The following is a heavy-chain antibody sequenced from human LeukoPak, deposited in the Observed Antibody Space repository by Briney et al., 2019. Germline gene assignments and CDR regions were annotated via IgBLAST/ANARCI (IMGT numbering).Heavy chain of an antibody. D-gene: IGHD1-26*01. CDR3: ARGASGSYYPLAGYYYYGMDV. CDR1: GGSFSGYY. V-gene: IGHV4-34*01. Sequence: PSETLSLTCAVYGGSFSGYYWSWIRQPPGKGLEWIGEINHSGSTNYNPSLKSRVTISVDTSKNQFSLKLSSVTAADTAVYYCARGASGSYYPLAGYYYYGMDVWGQGTTVTVSS. CDR2: INHSGST. J-gene: IGHJ6*02.